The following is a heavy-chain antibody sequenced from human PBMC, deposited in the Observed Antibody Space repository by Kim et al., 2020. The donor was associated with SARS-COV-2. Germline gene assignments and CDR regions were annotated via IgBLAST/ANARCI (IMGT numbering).Heavy chain of an antibody. Sequence: KDYAVSVKSRITIESTTSKNQFSHQLNSVTPEDTAVYYCAREAYSSAFDIWGQGTMVTVSS. CDR2: K. D-gene: IGHD6-13*01. CDR3: AREAYSSAFDI. V-gene: IGHV6-1*01. J-gene: IGHJ3*02.